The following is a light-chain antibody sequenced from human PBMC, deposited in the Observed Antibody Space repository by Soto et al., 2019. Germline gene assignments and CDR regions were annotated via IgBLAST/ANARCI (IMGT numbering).Light chain of an antibody. CDR2: DAS. CDR1: QSVSSY. J-gene: IGKJ2*01. V-gene: IGKV3-11*01. Sequence: EIVLTQSPATLSLSPGERATLSCRASQSVSSYLAWYQQKPGQAPRLLIYDASTRATGIPARFRGSGSGTDFTLPISSLEPEDFAVYYCQQRGYTLGQGTKLEIK. CDR3: QQRGYT.